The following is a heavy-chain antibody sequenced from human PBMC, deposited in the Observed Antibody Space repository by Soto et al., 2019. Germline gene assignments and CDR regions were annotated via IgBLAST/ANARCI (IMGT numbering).Heavy chain of an antibody. D-gene: IGHD2-2*01. V-gene: IGHV3-23*01. CDR2: ISGSGGST. CDR3: AKDGCSSTSCPKNAFDI. Sequence: PGGSLTLSRAASEFSFSSCAMSWVRQAPGKGLEWVSAISGSGGSTYYADSVKGRFTISRDNSKNTLYLQMNSLRAEDTAVYYCAKDGCSSTSCPKNAFDIWGQGTMVTVSS. CDR1: EFSFSSCA. J-gene: IGHJ3*02.